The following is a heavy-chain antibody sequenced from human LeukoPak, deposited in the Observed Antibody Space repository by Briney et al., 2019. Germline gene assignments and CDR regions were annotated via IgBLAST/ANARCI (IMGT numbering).Heavy chain of an antibody. Sequence: SETLSLTCTVSGGSISSYYWSWIRQPPGKGLEWIGYIYYSGSTNYNPSLKSRVTISVDTSQNQFSLKLSSVTAADTAVYYCAREGFGELGIDYWGQGTLVTVSS. V-gene: IGHV4-59*01. CDR3: AREGFGELGIDY. CDR2: IYYSGST. D-gene: IGHD3-10*01. J-gene: IGHJ4*02. CDR1: GGSISSYY.